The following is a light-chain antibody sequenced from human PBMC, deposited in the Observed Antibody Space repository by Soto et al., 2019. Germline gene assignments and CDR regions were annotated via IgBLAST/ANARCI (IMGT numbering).Light chain of an antibody. CDR1: HDIKKF. Sequence: DIQMTQSPSSLSASVGDRVTITCQASHDIKKFLNWFEEKPGKAPELLIYDASNLQTGVPSRFSGSGSGTHFTFTISSLQPEDIATYYYQWYDSLRPTFGHGTRLDIK. CDR3: QWYDSLRPT. V-gene: IGKV1-33*01. J-gene: IGKJ5*01. CDR2: DAS.